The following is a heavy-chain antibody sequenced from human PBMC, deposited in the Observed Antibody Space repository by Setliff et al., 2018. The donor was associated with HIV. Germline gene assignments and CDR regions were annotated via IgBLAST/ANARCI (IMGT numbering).Heavy chain of an antibody. CDR3: ARRGVFDAFDI. Sequence: ASVKVSCKASGYTFTGYAISWVRQVPGQGLEWLGWISAYNGDTNYAQKVQGRVSMTIDTSTSTAYMELRSLRSDDMAVYYCARRGVFDAFDIWGQGTMVTVSS. CDR1: GYTFTGYA. J-gene: IGHJ3*02. CDR2: ISAYNGDT. D-gene: IGHD6-13*01. V-gene: IGHV1-18*03.